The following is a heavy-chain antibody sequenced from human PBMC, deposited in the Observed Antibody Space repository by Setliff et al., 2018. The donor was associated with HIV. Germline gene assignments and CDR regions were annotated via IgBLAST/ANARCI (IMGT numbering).Heavy chain of an antibody. V-gene: IGHV4-4*07. D-gene: IGHD3-3*01. CDR3: ARDRSGTSYAGDDAFDI. CDR1: GGSISIYY. J-gene: IGHJ3*02. CDR2: ISAGGYT. Sequence: SETLSLTCTVSGGSISIYYWSWIRQLPGEGLEWIGRISAGGYTYYNPSLQSRVTMSVGMSKNQSSLKLSSVTAADTAIYYCARDRSGTSYAGDDAFDIWGQGTMVTVSS.